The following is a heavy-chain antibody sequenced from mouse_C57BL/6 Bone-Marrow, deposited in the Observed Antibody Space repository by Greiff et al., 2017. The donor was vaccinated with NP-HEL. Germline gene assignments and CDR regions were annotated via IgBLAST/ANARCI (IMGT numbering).Heavy chain of an antibody. CDR3: AKAYYIFAY. J-gene: IGHJ3*01. V-gene: IGHV5-17*01. CDR1: GFTFSDYG. Sequence: DVMLVESGGGLVKPGGSLKLSCAASGFTFSDYGMHWVRQAPEKGLEWVAYISSGSSTIYYADTVKGRFTISRDNAKNTLFLQMTSLRSEDTAMYYCAKAYYIFAYWGQGTLVTVSA. D-gene: IGHD2-12*01. CDR2: ISSGSSTI.